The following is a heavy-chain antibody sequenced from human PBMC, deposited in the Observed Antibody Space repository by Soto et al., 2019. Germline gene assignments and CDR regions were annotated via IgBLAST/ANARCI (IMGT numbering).Heavy chain of an antibody. CDR2: INPSRGLT. D-gene: IGHD6-19*01. J-gene: IGHJ4*02. Sequence: ASVKVSCKASGYNFNNYYIHWVRQTPGQGPEWIGVINPSRGLTTYSQRFQGRVSMTRDTSTTTVYMELSSLRSEDTAIYYCARDGVPIAGRSGYFDYWGPGTEVTVSS. CDR3: ARDGVPIAGRSGYFDY. V-gene: IGHV1-46*02. CDR1: GYNFNNYY.